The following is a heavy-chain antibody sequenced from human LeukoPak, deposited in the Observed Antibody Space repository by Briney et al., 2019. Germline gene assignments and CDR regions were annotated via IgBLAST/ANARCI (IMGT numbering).Heavy chain of an antibody. CDR1: GFTFSSYG. J-gene: IGHJ5*02. CDR3: ARDRGDGYSGYDPVNWFDP. D-gene: IGHD5-12*01. V-gene: IGHV3-33*01. CDR2: IWYDGSNK. Sequence: PGGSLRLSCAASGFTFSSYGMHWVRQAPGKGLEWVAVIWYDGSNKYYADSVKGRFTISRDNSKNTLYLQMNSLRAEDTAVYYCARDRGDGYSGYDPVNWFDPWGQGTLVTVSP.